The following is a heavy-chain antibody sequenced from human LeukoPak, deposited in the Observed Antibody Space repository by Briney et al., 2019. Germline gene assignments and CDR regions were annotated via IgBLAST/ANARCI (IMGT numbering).Heavy chain of an antibody. J-gene: IGHJ4*02. CDR1: GYTFTGYY. V-gene: IGHV1-2*02. Sequence: ASVKVSCKASGYTFTGYYMHWVRQAPGQGLEWMGWINPNSGGTNHAQKFQGRVTMTRDTSISTAYMELSRLRSDDTAVYYCARDVDTTGTDYWGQGTLVTVSS. D-gene: IGHD5-18*01. CDR2: INPNSGGT. CDR3: ARDVDTTGTDY.